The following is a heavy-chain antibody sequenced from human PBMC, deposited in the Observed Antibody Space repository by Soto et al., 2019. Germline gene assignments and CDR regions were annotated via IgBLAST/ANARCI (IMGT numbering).Heavy chain of an antibody. V-gene: IGHV1-18*01. CDR3: ARQEMEVTIFGVVTSAQYDY. Sequence: GASVKVSCKASGYTFTSYGISWVRQAPGQGLEWMGWISAYNGNTNYAQKLQGRVTMTTDTSTSTAYMELRSLRSDDTAVYYCARQEMEVTIFGVVTSAQYDYWGQGTLVTVSS. J-gene: IGHJ4*02. CDR2: ISAYNGNT. CDR1: GYTFTSYG. D-gene: IGHD3-3*01.